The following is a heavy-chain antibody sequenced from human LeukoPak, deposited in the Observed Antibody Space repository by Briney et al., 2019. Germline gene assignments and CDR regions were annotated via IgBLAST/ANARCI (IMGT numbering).Heavy chain of an antibody. J-gene: IGHJ3*02. D-gene: IGHD2-15*01. CDR1: GGTFSSYA. CDR2: IIPIFGTA. Sequence: GASVKVSCKASGGTFSSYAISWVRQAPGQGLEWMGGIIPIFGTANYAQKFQGRVMITADESTSTAYMELSSLRSEDTAVYYCARWRGYCSGGSCYSNAFDIWGQGTMVTVSS. V-gene: IGHV1-69*13. CDR3: ARWRGYCSGGSCYSNAFDI.